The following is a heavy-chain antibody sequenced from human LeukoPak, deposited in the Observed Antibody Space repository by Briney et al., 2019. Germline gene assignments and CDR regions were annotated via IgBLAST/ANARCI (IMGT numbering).Heavy chain of an antibody. CDR3: ARGSITMVRGVIIPKFDY. Sequence: SETLSLTCAVSGGSISSSNWWSWVRQPPGKGLEWIGEIYHSGSTNYNPSLKSRVTISVDKSKNQFSLKLSSVPAADTAVYYCARGSITMVRGVIIPKFDYWGQGTLVTVSS. CDR2: IYHSGST. D-gene: IGHD3-10*01. J-gene: IGHJ4*02. V-gene: IGHV4-4*02. CDR1: GGSISSSNW.